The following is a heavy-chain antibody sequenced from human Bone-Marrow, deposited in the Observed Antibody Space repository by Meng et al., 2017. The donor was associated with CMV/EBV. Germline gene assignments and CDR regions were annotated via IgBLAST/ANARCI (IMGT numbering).Heavy chain of an antibody. J-gene: IGHJ4*02. Sequence: SWVRQAPGKGLEWIGYIYYSGSTYYNPSLKSRVTISVDTSKNQFSLKLSSVTAADTAVYYCARGDGGFTMVRGVISYWGQGTLVTVSS. D-gene: IGHD3-10*01. CDR2: IYYSGST. CDR3: ARGDGGFTMVRGVISY. V-gene: IGHV4-30-4*08.